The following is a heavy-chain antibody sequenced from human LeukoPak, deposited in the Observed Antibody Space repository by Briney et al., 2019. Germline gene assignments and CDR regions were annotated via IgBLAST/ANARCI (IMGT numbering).Heavy chain of an antibody. CDR3: ARDCVVVPAANYYCYGMDV. J-gene: IGHJ6*04. CDR1: GYTFTSYG. CDR2: ISAYNGNT. Sequence: ASVKVSCKASGYTFTSYGISWVRQAPGQGLEWMGWISAYNGNTNYAQKLRGRVTMTTDTSTSTAYMELRSLRSDDTAVYYCARDCVVVPAANYYCYGMDVWGKGTTVTVSS. V-gene: IGHV1-18*04. D-gene: IGHD2-2*01.